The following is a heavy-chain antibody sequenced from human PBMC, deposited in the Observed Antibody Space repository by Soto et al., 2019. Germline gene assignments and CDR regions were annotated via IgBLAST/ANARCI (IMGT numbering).Heavy chain of an antibody. V-gene: IGHV3-23*01. CDR3: ARAPGTTNLNWFDP. J-gene: IGHJ5*02. CDR1: GFTFSTYA. CDR2: ISGSGGST. D-gene: IGHD1-7*01. Sequence: PGGSLRLSCAASGFTFSTYAMSWVRQAPGKGLEWVSGISGSGGSTYYADSVKGRFTISRDNSKNTLFLQMNSLRAEDTAIYYCARAPGTTNLNWFDPWGQGTLVTVSS.